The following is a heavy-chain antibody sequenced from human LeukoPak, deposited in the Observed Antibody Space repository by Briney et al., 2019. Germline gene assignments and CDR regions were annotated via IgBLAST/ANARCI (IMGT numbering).Heavy chain of an antibody. CDR1: GYTFTSYY. CDR3: ASPKKPAARLVDAFDI. CDR2: INPSGGST. Sequence: ASVKVSCKASGYTFTSYYMHWVRQAPGQGLEWMGIINPSGGSTSYAQKFQGRVTMTRDMSTSTVYMELSSLRSEDTAVYYCASPKKPAARLVDAFDIWGQGTMVTVSS. J-gene: IGHJ3*02. D-gene: IGHD2-2*01. V-gene: IGHV1-46*01.